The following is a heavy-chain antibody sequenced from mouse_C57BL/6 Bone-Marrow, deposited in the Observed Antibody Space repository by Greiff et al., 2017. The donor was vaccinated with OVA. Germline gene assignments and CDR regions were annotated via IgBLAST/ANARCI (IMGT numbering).Heavy chain of an antibody. CDR2: IDPEDGET. V-gene: IGHV14-2*01. CDR3: ARRFYYYGSSPYYYAMDY. CDR1: GFNIKDYY. D-gene: IGHD1-1*01. J-gene: IGHJ4*01. Sequence: VHVKQSGAELVKPGASVQLSCTASGFNIKDYYMPWVKQRNEQSLEWIGSIDPEDGETKYAPKFQGKATITADTSSNTAYLQLSSLTSEDTAVYYCARRFYYYGSSPYYYAMDYWGQGTSVTVSS.